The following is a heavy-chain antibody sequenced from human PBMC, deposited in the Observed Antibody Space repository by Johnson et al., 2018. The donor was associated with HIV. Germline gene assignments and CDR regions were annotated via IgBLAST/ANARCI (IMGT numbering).Heavy chain of an antibody. V-gene: IGHV3-30*04. D-gene: IGHD4-23*01. CDR2: VSYDSSNK. CDR1: ALSFSGYA. J-gene: IGHJ3*01. Sequence: QVYLVESGGGVVQPGRSLRLSCTSALSFSGYAMHWVRQAPGKGLEWVAVVSYDSSNKYYADSVKGRFTISRDNSKNTVFLQMDSLRGEDTAVYYCARDPGNGGRPFDAFDVWGQGTMVTVSS. CDR3: ARDPGNGGRPFDAFDV.